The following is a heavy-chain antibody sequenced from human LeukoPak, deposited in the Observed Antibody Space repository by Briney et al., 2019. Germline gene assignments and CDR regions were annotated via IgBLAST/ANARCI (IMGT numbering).Heavy chain of an antibody. V-gene: IGHV1-69*05. CDR1: GYTFTSYG. CDR3: ASLSSTSDLVNY. D-gene: IGHD2-2*01. CDR2: IIPIFGTA. J-gene: IGHJ4*02. Sequence: RASVKVSCKASGYTFTSYGISWVRQAPGQGLEWMGGIIPIFGTANYAQKFQGRVTITTDESTSTAYMELSSLRSEDTAVYYCASLSSTSDLVNYWGQGTLVTVSS.